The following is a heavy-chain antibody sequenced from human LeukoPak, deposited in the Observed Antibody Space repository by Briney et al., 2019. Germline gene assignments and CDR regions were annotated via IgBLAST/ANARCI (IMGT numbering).Heavy chain of an antibody. V-gene: IGHV1-2*02. CDR2: INPNSGGT. CDR3: ARGRIAARGRLLDY. D-gene: IGHD6-6*01. J-gene: IGHJ4*02. Sequence: GASVKVSCKASGYTFTSYDINWVRQATGQGLEWMGWINPNSGGTNYAQKFQGRVTMTRDTSISTAYMELSRLRSDDTAVYYCARGRIAARGRLLDYWGQGTLVTVSS. CDR1: GYTFTSYD.